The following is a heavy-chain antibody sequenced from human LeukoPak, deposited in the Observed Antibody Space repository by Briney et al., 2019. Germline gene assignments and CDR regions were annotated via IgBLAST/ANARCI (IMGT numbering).Heavy chain of an antibody. CDR2: IRSKDNDGTT. CDR3: TRDRWGGGYISRGMDV. D-gene: IGHD5-12*01. J-gene: IGHJ6*04. Sequence: GGSLRLSCTASEFTFGDYAISWVRQAPGKGLEWLGFIRSKDNDGTTDYAASVKGRFIISRDDSKSVAYLEMNDLKIEDTAVYYCTRDRWGGGYISRGMDVWGKGTTVTISS. CDR1: EFTFGDYA. V-gene: IGHV3-49*04.